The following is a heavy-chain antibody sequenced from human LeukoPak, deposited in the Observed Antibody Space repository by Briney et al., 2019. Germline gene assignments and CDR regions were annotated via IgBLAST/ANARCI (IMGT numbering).Heavy chain of an antibody. Sequence: EPGPALVKPTQTLTLTCTFSGFSLSTSGMCVSWIRQPPGKALEWLARIDWDDDKYYSTSLRTRVSISKDTSKEQVVLTMTNMDPGDTATYYCARLIAASSYFDYWGQGMLVTVSS. CDR2: IDWDDDK. CDR3: ARLIAASSYFDY. V-gene: IGHV2-70*11. D-gene: IGHD6-13*01. J-gene: IGHJ4*02. CDR1: GFSLSTSGMC.